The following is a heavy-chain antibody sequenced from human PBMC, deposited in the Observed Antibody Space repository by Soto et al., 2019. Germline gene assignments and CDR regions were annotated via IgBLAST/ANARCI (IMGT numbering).Heavy chain of an antibody. J-gene: IGHJ5*02. Sequence: QVQLVQSGAEVRKPGSSVKVSCQASGDTFSNFAITWVRQAPGQGLDWMGGIIPILGKVYYAHKFQGRVTITADEATSTAYMVLVSLRSDDTATYYCAKMDPSFEGGEGFDPWGQGTLVTVSS. CDR1: GDTFSNFA. CDR2: IIPILGKV. CDR3: AKMDPSFEGGEGFDP. V-gene: IGHV1-69*01. D-gene: IGHD3-16*01.